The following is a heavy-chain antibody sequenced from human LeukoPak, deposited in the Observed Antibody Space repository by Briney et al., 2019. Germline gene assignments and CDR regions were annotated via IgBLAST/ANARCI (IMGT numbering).Heavy chain of an antibody. V-gene: IGHV4-38-2*02. CDR1: GYSISSGYY. D-gene: IGHD2-2*01. J-gene: IGHJ3*02. CDR3: ARDGCSSTSCREAFDI. CDR2: IYHSGST. Sequence: SETLSLTCTVSGYSISSGYYWGWIRQPPGKGLEWIGSIYHSGSTYYNPPLKSRVTISVDTSKNQFSLKLSSVTAADTAVYYCARDGCSSTSCREAFDIWGQGTMVTVSS.